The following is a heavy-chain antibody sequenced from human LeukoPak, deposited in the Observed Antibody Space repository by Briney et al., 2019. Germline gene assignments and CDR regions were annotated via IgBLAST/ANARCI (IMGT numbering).Heavy chain of an antibody. Sequence: QPGGTLRLSCAGSGFTFRNYAMSWVRQAPGKGLEWVSAISGAGYNTYYADSVKGRFTLSRDNSKNTLFLQMNSLRAEDTAVYYCARGSYSRAFDIWGQGTMVTVSS. J-gene: IGHJ3*02. CDR3: ARGSYSRAFDI. D-gene: IGHD2-21*01. CDR1: GFTFRNYA. CDR2: ISGAGYNT. V-gene: IGHV3-23*01.